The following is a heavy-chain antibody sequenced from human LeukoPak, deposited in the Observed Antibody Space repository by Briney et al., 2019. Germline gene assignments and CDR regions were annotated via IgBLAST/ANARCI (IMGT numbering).Heavy chain of an antibody. CDR2: IIPIFGTA. CDR1: GGTFSSYA. Sequence: SVKVSCKASGGTFSSYAISWVRQAPGQGLEWMGGIIPIFGTANYAQKFQGRVTITADESTSTAYMELSSLRSEDTAVYYCAAYYYDSSGYSEEDAFDIWGQGTMVTVSS. D-gene: IGHD3-22*01. J-gene: IGHJ3*02. V-gene: IGHV1-69*01. CDR3: AAYYYDSSGYSEEDAFDI.